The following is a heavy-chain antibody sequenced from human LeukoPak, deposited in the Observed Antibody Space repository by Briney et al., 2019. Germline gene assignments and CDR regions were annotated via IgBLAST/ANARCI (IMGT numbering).Heavy chain of an antibody. J-gene: IGHJ4*02. V-gene: IGHV3-48*01. CDR1: GFTFSIYS. CDR3: ARSVGQMHY. CDR2: IISTSSTI. Sequence: PGGSLRLSCAASGFTFSIYSMNWVRQAPGRGLEWISYIISTSSTIYYADSVKGRFTISRDNAKNSLYLQMNSLRAEDTAVYYCARSVGQMHYWGQGTLVTVSS.